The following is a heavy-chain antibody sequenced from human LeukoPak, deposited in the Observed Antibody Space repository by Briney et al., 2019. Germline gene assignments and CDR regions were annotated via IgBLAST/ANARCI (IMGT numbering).Heavy chain of an antibody. CDR1: GGSISSYY. CDR2: IYTSGST. D-gene: IGHD3-10*01. CDR3: AGNYYGSGSYYNSTNLIYYYNMGV. Sequence: SETLSLTCTVSGGSISSYYWSWIRQPPGKGLEWIGYIYTSGSTNYNPSLKSRVTISVDTSKNQFSLKLSSVTAADTAVYYCAGNYYGSGSYYNSTNLIYYYNMGVWGKGTTVTVSS. V-gene: IGHV4-4*09. J-gene: IGHJ6*03.